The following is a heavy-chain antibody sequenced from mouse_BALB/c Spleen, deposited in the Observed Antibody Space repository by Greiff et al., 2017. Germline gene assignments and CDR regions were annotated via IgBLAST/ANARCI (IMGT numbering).Heavy chain of an antibody. CDR3: ARGGYDSDY. CDR1: GYAFSSSW. V-gene: IGHV1-82*01. J-gene: IGHJ2*01. CDR2: IYPGDGDT. Sequence: VQLQQSGPELVKPGASVKISCKASGYAFSSSWMNWVKQRPGQGLEWIGRIYPGDGDTNYNGKFKGKATLTADKSSSTAYMQLSSLTSVDSAVYFCARGGYDSDYWGQGTTLTVSS. D-gene: IGHD2-2*01.